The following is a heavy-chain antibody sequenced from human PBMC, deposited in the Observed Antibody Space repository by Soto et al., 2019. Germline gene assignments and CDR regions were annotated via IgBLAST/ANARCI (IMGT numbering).Heavy chain of an antibody. Sequence: GGSLRLSCAASGFSFSSYSMNWVRQAPGKGLEWVASISSSRSYIYYADSVKGRFTISRDNSKDTLYLQMNILRAEDSAVYYCAKHFSDSTGPFDYWGQGTLVTVSS. CDR3: AKHFSDSTGPFDY. J-gene: IGHJ4*02. CDR1: GFSFSSYS. CDR2: ISSSRSYI. V-gene: IGHV3-21*04. D-gene: IGHD3-22*01.